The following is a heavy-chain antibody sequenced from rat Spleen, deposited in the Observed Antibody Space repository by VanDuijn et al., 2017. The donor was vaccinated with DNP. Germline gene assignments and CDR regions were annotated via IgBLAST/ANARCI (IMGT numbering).Heavy chain of an antibody. V-gene: IGHV5-7*01. CDR3: VRWNSGHFDY. CDR2: ISHDGSSI. J-gene: IGHJ2*01. Sequence: EVQLVESGGGLVQPGGSLKLSCAASGFTFSDYNMAWVRQAPKKGLEWVATISHDGSSIDYRDSVKGRFTASRDNAKRILYLQMNSLRSEDMATYYCVRWNSGHFDYWGQGVMVTVSS. CDR1: GFTFSDYN. D-gene: IGHD4-3*01.